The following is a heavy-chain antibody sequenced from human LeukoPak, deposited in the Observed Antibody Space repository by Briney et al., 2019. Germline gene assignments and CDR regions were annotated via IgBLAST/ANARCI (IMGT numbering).Heavy chain of an antibody. CDR3: ARAKAGFGELLWASIPIHPHWFDP. J-gene: IGHJ5*02. Sequence: ASVKVSCKASGYTFTSYGISWVRQAPGQGLEWMGWISAYNGNTNYAQKLQGRVTMTTDTSTSTAYMELRSLRSDDTAVYYCARAKAGFGELLWASIPIHPHWFDPWGQGTLVTVSS. CDR1: GYTFTSYG. CDR2: ISAYNGNT. V-gene: IGHV1-18*01. D-gene: IGHD3-10*01.